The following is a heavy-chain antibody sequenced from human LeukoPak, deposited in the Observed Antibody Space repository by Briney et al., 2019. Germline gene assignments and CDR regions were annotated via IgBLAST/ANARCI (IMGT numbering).Heavy chain of an antibody. CDR2: ISGSGGCT. D-gene: IGHD2-15*01. J-gene: IGHJ4*02. Sequence: PGGSLRLSCAASGFTFSSYAMSWVRQTPGKGLEWVSAISGSGGCTYYADSVKGRFTISRDNSKNTLYLQMNSLGAEDTAVYYCAKADCSGGSCSYRAEFYYFDYWGQGTLVTVSS. CDR3: AKADCSGGSCSYRAEFYYFDY. CDR1: GFTFSSYA. V-gene: IGHV3-23*01.